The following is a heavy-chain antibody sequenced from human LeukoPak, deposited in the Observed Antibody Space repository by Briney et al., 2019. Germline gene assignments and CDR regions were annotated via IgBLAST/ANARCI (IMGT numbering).Heavy chain of an antibody. D-gene: IGHD3-16*01. Sequence: RGSLRLSCVASGFTVSSYYVSWVRQAPGKGLEWVSVIYSGGSTYYADSVEGRFTVSRDNSKNTLYLEMKSLRADDTAVYYCARDLHPRLTGYFDYWGQGTVVTVSS. CDR2: IYSGGST. CDR3: ARDLHPRLTGYFDY. V-gene: IGHV3-53*01. CDR1: GFTVSSYY. J-gene: IGHJ4*02.